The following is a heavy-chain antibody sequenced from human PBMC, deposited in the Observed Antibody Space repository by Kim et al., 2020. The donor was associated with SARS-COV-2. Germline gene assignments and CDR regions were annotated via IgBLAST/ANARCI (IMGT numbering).Heavy chain of an antibody. CDR3: TKGGVEADDPFDI. Sequence: GGSLRLSCAASGFTFSSYCMHWVRQAPGKGLEWVSSISRSSTYIFYADSVQGRFTISRDSAKNSLFLQMNSLRVEDTAVYYCTKGGVEADDPFDIWGQGTMVTVS. D-gene: IGHD3-10*01. CDR1: GFTFSSYC. CDR2: ISRSSTYI. J-gene: IGHJ3*02. V-gene: IGHV3-21*01.